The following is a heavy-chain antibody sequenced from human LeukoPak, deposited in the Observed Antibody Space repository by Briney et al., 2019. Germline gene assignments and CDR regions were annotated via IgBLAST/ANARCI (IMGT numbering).Heavy chain of an antibody. CDR2: TYYRSKWYN. J-gene: IGHJ5*02. CDR1: GDSVSSNSAA. CDR3: GRSTGTTRNWFDP. V-gene: IGHV6-1*01. D-gene: IGHD1-7*01. Sequence: SQTLSLTCAISGDSVSSNSAAWNWIRQSPSKGLEWLGRTYYRSKWYNDYAVSVKSRIPINPDTSKNQFSLQVNSVTPEDPAVYYCGRSTGTTRNWFDPWGQGTLVTVSS.